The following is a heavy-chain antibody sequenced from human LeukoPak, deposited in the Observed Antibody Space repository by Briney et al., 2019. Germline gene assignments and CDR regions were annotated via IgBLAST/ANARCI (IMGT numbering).Heavy chain of an antibody. CDR1: GGTFTNFA. D-gene: IGHD3-22*01. V-gene: IGHV1-69*05. CDR3: ASQDASIYSESSGSPTYSD. J-gene: IGHJ4*02. CDR2: IIPIYDSA. Sequence: SVKVSCKASGGTFTNFAFNWVRQAPRQGLEWMGRIIPIYDSAHYAQRFQGRITITTDESSTTAYMTLSSLTSDDTAVYYCASQDASIYSESSGSPTYSDWGQGTLVTVSS.